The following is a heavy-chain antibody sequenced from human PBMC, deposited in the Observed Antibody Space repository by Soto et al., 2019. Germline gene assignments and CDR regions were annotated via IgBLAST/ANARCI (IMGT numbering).Heavy chain of an antibody. D-gene: IGHD3-16*01. CDR2: VYNTGD. V-gene: IGHV4-59*11. CDR3: AGGDHWRLVDY. J-gene: IGHJ4*02. CDR1: GDSITTRY. Sequence: SETLSLTCTVSGDSITTRYWSWIRQPPGKGLEWIGYVYNTGDNYNPSLMRRASMSLDTSKNLFSLQLRSVTAADTAVYYCAGGDHWRLVDYWGRGNLVTVSS.